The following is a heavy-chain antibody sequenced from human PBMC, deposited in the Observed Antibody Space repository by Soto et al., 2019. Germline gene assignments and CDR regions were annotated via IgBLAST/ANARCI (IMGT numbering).Heavy chain of an antibody. V-gene: IGHV3-30-3*01. Sequence: AGGSLRLSCAASGFTFSSYAMHWVRQAPGKGLEWVAVISYDGSNKYYADSVKGRFTISRDNSKNTLYLQMNSLRAEDTAVYYCARDFHPEYSSGWYPWYYYYGMDVWGQGTTVTVSS. J-gene: IGHJ6*02. CDR2: ISYDGSNK. CDR3: ARDFHPEYSSGWYPWYYYYGMDV. CDR1: GFTFSSYA. D-gene: IGHD6-19*01.